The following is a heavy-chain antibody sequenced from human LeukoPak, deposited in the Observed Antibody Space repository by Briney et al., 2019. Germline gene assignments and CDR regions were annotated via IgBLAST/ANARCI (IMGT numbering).Heavy chain of an antibody. V-gene: IGHV1-8*01. D-gene: IGHD1-26*01. CDR2: MNPNSGNT. CDR1: GYTFTSYD. CDR3: ARVGEEWAYYYYYYYMDV. J-gene: IGHJ6*03. Sequence: GASVKVSGKASGYTFTSYDINWVRQATGQGLEWMGWMNPNSGNTGYAQKFQGRVTMTRNTSISTAYMELSSLRSEDTAVYYCARVGEEWAYYYYYYYMDVWGKGTTVTVSS.